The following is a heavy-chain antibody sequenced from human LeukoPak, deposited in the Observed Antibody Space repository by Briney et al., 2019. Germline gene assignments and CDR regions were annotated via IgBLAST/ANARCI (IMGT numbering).Heavy chain of an antibody. CDR3: VKGSYCTSSRCAWYYYMDV. V-gene: IGHV3-23*01. CDR2: INGSGDDT. CDR1: GFTFSDYA. D-gene: IGHD2-2*01. J-gene: IGHJ6*03. Sequence: GGSLRLSCAASGFTFSDYAMSWVRQAPGKGLEWVSTINGSGDDTYYADSVKGRFTISRDNSKNTLYLQMNSLRAEDTAVFYCVKGSYCTSSRCAWYYYMDVWGKGTTVTVSS.